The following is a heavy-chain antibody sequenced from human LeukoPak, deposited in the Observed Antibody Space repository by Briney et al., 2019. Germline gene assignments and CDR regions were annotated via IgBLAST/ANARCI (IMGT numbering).Heavy chain of an antibody. CDR2: VRVNGRST. V-gene: IGHV3-23*01. Sequence: QTGGSLRLSCTASGFTFSTYDMSWVRQAPGKWLEWVSTVRVNGRSTFYADSVKGRFTISRDNSKNTLYLQMSSLRAEDTALYYCAKPGEPSNYYFDYWGQGALVTVSS. CDR1: GFTFSTYD. J-gene: IGHJ4*02. CDR3: AKPGEPSNYYFDY. D-gene: IGHD1-14*01.